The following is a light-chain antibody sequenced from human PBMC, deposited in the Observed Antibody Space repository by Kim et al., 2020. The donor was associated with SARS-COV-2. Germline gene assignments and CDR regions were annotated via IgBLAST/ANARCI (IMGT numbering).Light chain of an antibody. CDR2: GAS. V-gene: IGKV3-20*01. CDR3: QQYDSPRT. Sequence: EIVLTQSPGTLSLSPGERATLSCRASQSVSSSYLAWYQQKPGQAPRLLIYGASSRATGIPDRFTGSGSGTDFTPTISRLEPVDFAVYYCQQYDSPRTFGQGTKVDIK. CDR1: QSVSSSY. J-gene: IGKJ1*01.